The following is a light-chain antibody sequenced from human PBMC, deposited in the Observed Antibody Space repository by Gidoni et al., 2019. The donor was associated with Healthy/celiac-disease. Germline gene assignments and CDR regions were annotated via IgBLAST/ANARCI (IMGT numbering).Light chain of an antibody. CDR1: QSVLYSSNNTNY. J-gene: IGKJ1*01. CDR3: QQYYSTPRT. CDR2: WAS. Sequence: DIVMTQSPDSLAVSLGETATITCKSSQSVLYSSNNTNYLAWYQQKPGQPPKLLIYWASTRESVVPDLFSGSGSGTDFTLTISSLEAEDVAVYYCQQYYSTPRTFGQGTKVEIK. V-gene: IGKV4-1*01.